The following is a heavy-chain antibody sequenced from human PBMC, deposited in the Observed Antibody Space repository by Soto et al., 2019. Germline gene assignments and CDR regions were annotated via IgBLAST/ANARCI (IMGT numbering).Heavy chain of an antibody. V-gene: IGHV1-46*01. J-gene: IGHJ4*02. Sequence: QVQLVQSGAEVKKPGASVKVSCKASGYTFTIYYIHWVREAPGQGLEWMGIINPSDGRTNYAQKFQGRVTMTRDTSTSTVYMELSSLRSEDTAVYYCSRGLSASGYYSPWGQGTLVTVSS. CDR3: SRGLSASGYYSP. D-gene: IGHD3-22*01. CDR1: GYTFTIYY. CDR2: INPSDGRT.